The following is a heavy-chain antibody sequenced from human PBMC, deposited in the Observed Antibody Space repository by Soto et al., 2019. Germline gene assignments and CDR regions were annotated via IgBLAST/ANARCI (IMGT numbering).Heavy chain of an antibody. Sequence: GGSLRLSCAASGFTFSSYSMNWVRQAPGKGLEWVSYISSSSSTIYYADSGKGRFTITRNNAKNSLDLQLNSLRAADTAVYYCARDPGYCRGGSCWYNWFDPWGQGTMVTVSS. J-gene: IGHJ5*02. CDR3: ARDPGYCRGGSCWYNWFDP. CDR1: GFTFSSYS. D-gene: IGHD2-15*01. CDR2: ISSSSSTI. V-gene: IGHV3-48*01.